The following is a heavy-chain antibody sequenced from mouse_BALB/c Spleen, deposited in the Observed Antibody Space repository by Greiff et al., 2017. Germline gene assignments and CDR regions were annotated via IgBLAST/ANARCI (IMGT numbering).Heavy chain of an antibody. J-gene: IGHJ2*01. Sequence: EVMLVESGGDLVKPGGSLKLSCAASGFTFSSYGMSWVRQTPDKRLEWVATISSGGGYTYYPDSVKGRFTISRDNAKNTLYLQMSSLKSEDTAMYNCARVAGVEQYYLDDWGQGTTLTGSS. CDR1: GFTFSSYG. CDR3: ARVAGVEQYYLDD. V-gene: IGHV5-6*01. D-gene: IGHD1-1*02. CDR2: ISSGGGYT.